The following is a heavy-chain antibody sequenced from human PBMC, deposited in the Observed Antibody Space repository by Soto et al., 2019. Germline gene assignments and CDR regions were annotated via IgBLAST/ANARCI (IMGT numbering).Heavy chain of an antibody. CDR2: ISSSSSYI. CDR3: ARDSYCSSTSCARLQDY. D-gene: IGHD2-2*01. Sequence: EVQLVESGGGLVKPGGSLRLSCAASGFTFSSYSMNWVRQAPGKGLEWVSSISSSSSYIYYADSVKGRFTISRDNAKNSLYLQMNSLRAEDTAVYYCARDSYCSSTSCARLQDYWGQGTLVTVSS. J-gene: IGHJ4*02. V-gene: IGHV3-21*01. CDR1: GFTFSSYS.